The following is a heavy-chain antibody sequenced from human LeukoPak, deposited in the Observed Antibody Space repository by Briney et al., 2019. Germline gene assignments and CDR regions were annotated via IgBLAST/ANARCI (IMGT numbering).Heavy chain of an antibody. V-gene: IGHV3-7*01. Sequence: PGGSLRLSCAASGFTFSSYWMNWVRQAPGKGLEWVANIKQDGSEKYYVDSVKGRFTISRDNAKNSLYLQMNSLRAEDTAVYYCARVRGDGYNRKYYMDVWGKGTTVTVSS. CDR2: IKQDGSEK. CDR3: ARVRGDGYNRKYYMDV. CDR1: GFTFSSYW. J-gene: IGHJ6*03. D-gene: IGHD5-24*01.